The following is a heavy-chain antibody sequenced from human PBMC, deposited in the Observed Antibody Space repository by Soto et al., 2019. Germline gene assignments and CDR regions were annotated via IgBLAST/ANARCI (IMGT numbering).Heavy chain of an antibody. J-gene: IGHJ5*02. V-gene: IGHV3-33*01. Sequence: QVQLVESGGGVVQPGRSLRLSCAASGFTFSSYGMHWVRQAPGKGLEWVAAISYDGSNKYFVDSVKGRFTISRDNSENPLYLEMNSVRAEDTAVYYGAGGMVRGPTWIGPWGQGTLVSVSS. CDR1: GFTFSSYG. D-gene: IGHD3-10*01. CDR2: ISYDGSNK. CDR3: AGGMVRGPTWIGP.